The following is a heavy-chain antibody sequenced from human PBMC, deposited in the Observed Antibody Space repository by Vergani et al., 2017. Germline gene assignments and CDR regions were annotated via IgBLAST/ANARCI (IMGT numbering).Heavy chain of an antibody. V-gene: IGHV1-69-2*01. CDR1: GYTFTDHY. CDR2: VDPEDGET. D-gene: IGHD4-17*01. CDR3: ATPQTVTTGGMEV. J-gene: IGHJ6*02. Sequence: EVQLVQSGAEVKTPGATLKISCKVSGYTFTDHYMPWVKQAPGKGLEWMGLVDPEDGETIYAEKFKGIVTIAADTSTDTTHLELSSLRSEDTAVYYCATPQTVTTGGMEVWGQGTTVIVSS.